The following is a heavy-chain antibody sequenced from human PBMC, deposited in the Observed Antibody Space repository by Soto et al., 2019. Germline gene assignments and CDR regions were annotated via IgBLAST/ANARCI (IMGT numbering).Heavy chain of an antibody. V-gene: IGHV3-53*04. Sequence: GGSLRLSCAASGFTVSSNYMSWVRQAPGKGLEWVSVIYSGGSTYYADSVKGRFTISRHNSKNTLYLQMNSLRAEDTAVYYCARLDYGDYEGDGFDYWGQGTLVTVSS. D-gene: IGHD4-17*01. CDR1: GFTVSSNY. CDR3: ARLDYGDYEGDGFDY. J-gene: IGHJ4*02. CDR2: IYSGGST.